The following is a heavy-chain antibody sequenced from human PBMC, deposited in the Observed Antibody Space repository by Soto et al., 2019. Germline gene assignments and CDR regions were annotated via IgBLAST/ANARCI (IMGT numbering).Heavy chain of an antibody. CDR2: IIPIFGTA. V-gene: IGHV1-69*06. Sequence: SVKVSCKASGGTFSSYAISWVRQAPGQGLEWMGGIIPIFGTANYAQKFQGRVTITADKSTSTAYMELSSLRSEDTAVYYCARVGSPRSWFDPWGQGTLVTVSS. CDR1: GGTFSSYA. CDR3: ARVGSPRSWFDP. J-gene: IGHJ5*02. D-gene: IGHD2-15*01.